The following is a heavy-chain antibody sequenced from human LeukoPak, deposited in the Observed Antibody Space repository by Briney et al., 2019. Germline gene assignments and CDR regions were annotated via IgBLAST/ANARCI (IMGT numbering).Heavy chain of an antibody. J-gene: IGHJ4*02. Sequence: QSGGSLRLSCAASGFTFRSYAMHWVRQAPGKGLEWVAVISYDGSNKYYADSVKGRFTISRDNAKNSLYLQMNSLRAEDTALYYCARGSTHYDVLTGYHYYFDYWGQGTLVTVSS. CDR3: ARGSTHYDVLTGYHYYFDY. CDR2: ISYDGSNK. CDR1: GFTFRSYA. D-gene: IGHD3-9*01. V-gene: IGHV3-30*04.